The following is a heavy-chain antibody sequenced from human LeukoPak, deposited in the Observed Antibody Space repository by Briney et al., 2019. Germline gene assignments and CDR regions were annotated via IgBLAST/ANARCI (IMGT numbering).Heavy chain of an antibody. Sequence: GGSLRLSCAASGFTFSSYAMSWVRQAPGKGLEWVSAISGSGGSTYYEDSVKGRFTISRDNSKNTLYLQMNSLRAEDTAVYYCAKDMGRRYYYDSSEFDYWGQGTLVTVSS. V-gene: IGHV3-23*01. D-gene: IGHD3-22*01. CDR1: GFTFSSYA. CDR3: AKDMGRRYYYDSSEFDY. CDR2: ISGSGGST. J-gene: IGHJ4*02.